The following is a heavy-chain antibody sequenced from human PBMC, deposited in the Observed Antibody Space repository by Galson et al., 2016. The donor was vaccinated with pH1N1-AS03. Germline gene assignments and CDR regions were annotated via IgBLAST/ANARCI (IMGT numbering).Heavy chain of an antibody. V-gene: IGHV4-38-2*01. J-gene: IGHJ6*02. D-gene: IGHD6-6*01. CDR2: ISHSGNT. CDR3: ASSRIAAHTYYYHGIDV. CDR1: GYSISSGFH. Sequence: SETLSLTCAVSGYSISSGFHWAWVRQPPSKGLEWIGTISHSGNTYYNPSLKSRVTMSVDTSKNQFSLKLSSVTAADAAVYYCASSRIAAHTYYYHGIDVWGQGTTVTVSS.